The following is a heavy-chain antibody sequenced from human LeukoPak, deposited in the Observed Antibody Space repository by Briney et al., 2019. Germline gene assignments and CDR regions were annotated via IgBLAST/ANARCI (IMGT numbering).Heavy chain of an antibody. CDR3: ARGKRIAAAPFDY. CDR1: GGSFSGYY. J-gene: IGHJ4*02. Sequence: PSETLSLTRAVYGGSFSGYYWSWIRQPPGKGLEWIGEINHSGSTNYNPSLKSRVTISVDTSKNQFSLKLNSVTAADTAVYYCARGKRIAAAPFDYWGQGTLVTVSS. CDR2: INHSGST. D-gene: IGHD6-13*01. V-gene: IGHV4-34*01.